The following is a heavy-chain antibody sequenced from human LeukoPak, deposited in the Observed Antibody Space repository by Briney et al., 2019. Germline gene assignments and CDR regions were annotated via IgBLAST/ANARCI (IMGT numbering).Heavy chain of an antibody. D-gene: IGHD3-10*01. CDR1: GASISNSTYY. J-gene: IGHJ4*02. CDR2: IYYSGST. CDR3: ARDSVRGVINY. V-gene: IGHV4-39*07. Sequence: PPETLPLTCNVSGASISNSTYYWGWIRQPPGKGLEWIGSIYYSGSTYCKPSLKSRLTISVDTSKNQFSLKLSSVTAADTAVYYCARDSVRGVINYWGQGTLVTVSS.